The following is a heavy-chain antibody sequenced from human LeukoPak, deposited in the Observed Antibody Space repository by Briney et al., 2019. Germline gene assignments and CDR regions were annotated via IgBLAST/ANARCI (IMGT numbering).Heavy chain of an antibody. CDR1: GFTFSSYE. CDR2: ISSSGSTI. D-gene: IGHD3-10*01. Sequence: PGGSLRLSCAASGFTFSSYEMNWVRQAPGKGLGWVSYISSSGSTIYYADSVKGRFTISRDNAKNSLYLQMNSLRAEDTAVYYCARDYGSGSYYQSYYYYGMDVWGKGTTVTVSS. V-gene: IGHV3-48*03. J-gene: IGHJ6*04. CDR3: ARDYGSGSYYQSYYYYGMDV.